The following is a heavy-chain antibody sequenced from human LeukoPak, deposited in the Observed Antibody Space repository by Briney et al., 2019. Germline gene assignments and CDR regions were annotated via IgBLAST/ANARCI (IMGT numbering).Heavy chain of an antibody. V-gene: IGHV3-30*02. CDR1: GFTFSSYG. CDR3: AKDGLVVVAPFDY. D-gene: IGHD3-22*01. J-gene: IGHJ4*02. CDR2: IRYDGSNK. Sequence: GGSLRLSCAASGFTFSSYGMHWVRQAPGKGLEWVAFIRYDGSNKYYADSVKGRFTISRDNSKNTLYLQMNSLRAEDTAVYYCAKDGLVVVAPFDYWGQGTLVTVSS.